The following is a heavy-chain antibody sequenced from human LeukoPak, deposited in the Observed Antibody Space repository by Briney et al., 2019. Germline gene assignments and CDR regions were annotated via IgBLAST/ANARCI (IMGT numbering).Heavy chain of an antibody. J-gene: IGHJ4*02. D-gene: IGHD3-10*01. CDR1: GGSISSYY. Sequence: KPSETLSLTCTVSGGSISSYYWSWIRQPPGKGLEWIGYIYYSGSTNYNPSLKSRVTISVDTSKNQFSLKLSSVTAADTAVFYCARAGYYYGSGSSKIFDYWGQGTLVTVSS. V-gene: IGHV4-59*12. CDR3: ARAGYYYGSGSSKIFDY. CDR2: IYYSGST.